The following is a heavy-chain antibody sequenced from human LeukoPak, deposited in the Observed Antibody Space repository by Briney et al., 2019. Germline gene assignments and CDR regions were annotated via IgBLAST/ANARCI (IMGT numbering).Heavy chain of an antibody. V-gene: IGHV4-34*01. CDR3: ARGYSSSWYYNWFDP. D-gene: IGHD6-13*01. CDR2: INHSGST. J-gene: IGHJ5*02. CDR1: GGSFSGYY. Sequence: KPSETLSLTCAVYGGSFSGYYWSWIRQPPGKGLEWIGEINHSGSTYYNPSLKSRVTISVDTSKNQFSLKLSSVTAADTAVYHCARGYSSSWYYNWFDPWGQGTLVTVSS.